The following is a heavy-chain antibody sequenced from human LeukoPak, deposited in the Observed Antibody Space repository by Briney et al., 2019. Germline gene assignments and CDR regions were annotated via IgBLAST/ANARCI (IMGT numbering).Heavy chain of an antibody. Sequence: PSETLSLTCNVSGGSISSYYWSWLRQPPGKGLEWIGYIYSSGSGNYNPSLKSQVTFSVDTSKNQFSLKLSSVTAADTAVYYCARIRNYEIDYWGQGTLVTVSS. CDR1: GGSISSYY. CDR2: IYSSGSG. CDR3: ARIRNYEIDY. J-gene: IGHJ4*02. V-gene: IGHV4-4*09. D-gene: IGHD3-3*01.